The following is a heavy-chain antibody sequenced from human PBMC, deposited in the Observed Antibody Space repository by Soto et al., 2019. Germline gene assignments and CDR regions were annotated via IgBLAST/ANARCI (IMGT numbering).Heavy chain of an antibody. CDR3: AKELRGYSYGEH. V-gene: IGHV3-30-3*01. D-gene: IGHD5-18*01. CDR2: ISYDGSNK. Sequence: GGSLSLSCAASGFTFSSYAMHWVRQAPGKGLEWVAVISYDGSNKYYTDSVKGRFTISSDNSKNMLDPQMNSLRVEDTAVYYCAKELRGYSYGEHWGQGALVTVSS. J-gene: IGHJ4*02. CDR1: GFTFSSYA.